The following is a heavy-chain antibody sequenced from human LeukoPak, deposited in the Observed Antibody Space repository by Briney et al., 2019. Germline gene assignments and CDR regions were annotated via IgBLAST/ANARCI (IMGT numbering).Heavy chain of an antibody. Sequence: SETLSLTCTVSGGSISSGGYYWSWIRQHPGKGLEWIGYIYYSGSTYYNPSLKSRVTISVDTSKNQFSLKLSSVTAADTAVYYCARVGDYSSSWYFVYWGQGTLVTVSS. V-gene: IGHV4-31*03. CDR2: IYYSGST. D-gene: IGHD6-13*01. CDR3: ARVGDYSSSWYFVY. CDR1: GGSISSGGYY. J-gene: IGHJ4*02.